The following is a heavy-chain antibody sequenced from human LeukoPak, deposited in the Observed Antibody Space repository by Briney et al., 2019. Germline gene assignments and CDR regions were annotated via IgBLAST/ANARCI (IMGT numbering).Heavy chain of an antibody. CDR1: GGSISSSSYY. CDR3: ARDNRWELLDY. J-gene: IGHJ4*02. CDR2: IYYSGST. D-gene: IGHD1-26*01. Sequence: SETLSLTCTVSGGSISSSSYYWGWIRQPPGKGLEWIGSIYYSGSTYYNPSLKSRVTISVDTSKNQFSLKLSSVTAADTAVYYCARDNRWELLDYWGRGTLVTVSS. V-gene: IGHV4-39*07.